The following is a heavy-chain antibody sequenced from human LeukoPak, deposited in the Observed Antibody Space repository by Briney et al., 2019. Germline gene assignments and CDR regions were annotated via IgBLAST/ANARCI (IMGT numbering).Heavy chain of an antibody. V-gene: IGHV1-2*02. D-gene: IGHD4-11*01. CDR1: GYTFIGYF. Sequence: ASVKVSCKASGYTFIGYFFHWVRQTPGQGLEWMGWINPNTAGTNYAQKFLGGVTLTWDTSISTAYMELNRLTSDDTAVYYCATSAGDYRAGHYYYMGVWGKGTSVTVSS. CDR3: ATSAGDYRAGHYYYMGV. J-gene: IGHJ6*03. CDR2: INPNTAGT.